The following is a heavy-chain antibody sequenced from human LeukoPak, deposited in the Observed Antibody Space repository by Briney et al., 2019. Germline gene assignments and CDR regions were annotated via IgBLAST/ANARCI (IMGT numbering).Heavy chain of an antibody. CDR2: ISSSSSYI. Sequence: GGSLRLSCAASGFTFSSYSMNWVRQAPGKGLEWVSSISSSSSYIYYADSVKGRFTISRDNAKNSLYLQMNSLRAEDTSVYYCARDYYNILTGYYLFWGQGTLVTVSS. CDR1: GFTFSSYS. V-gene: IGHV3-21*01. D-gene: IGHD3-9*01. CDR3: ARDYYNILTGYYLF. J-gene: IGHJ4*02.